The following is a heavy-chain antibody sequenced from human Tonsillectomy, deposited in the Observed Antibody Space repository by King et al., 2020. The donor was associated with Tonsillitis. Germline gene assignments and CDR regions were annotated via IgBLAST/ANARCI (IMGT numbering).Heavy chain of an antibody. Sequence: VQLVESGAEVKKPGASVKVSCKASGYTFTGYYMHWVRQAPGQGLEWMGWINPNSGGTNYAQKFQDRVTMTRDTSISTAYMELSRLRSDDTAVYYCARVERDSSGYYYVGPHFDYWGQGTLVTVSS. D-gene: IGHD3-22*01. CDR1: GYTFTGYY. CDR3: ARVERDSSGYYYVGPHFDY. J-gene: IGHJ4*02. V-gene: IGHV1-2*02. CDR2: INPNSGGT.